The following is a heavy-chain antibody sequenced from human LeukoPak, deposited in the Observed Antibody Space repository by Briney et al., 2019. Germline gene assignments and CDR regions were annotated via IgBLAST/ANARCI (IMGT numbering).Heavy chain of an antibody. J-gene: IGHJ5*02. CDR2: IIPIFGTA. V-gene: IGHV1-69*06. D-gene: IGHD3-3*01. CDR1: GGTFSSYA. CDR3: ARTNSITIFGVVTRLNGWFDP. Sequence: ASVKVSCMDSGGTFSSYAISWVRPAPGKGLEWMGSIIPIFGTANYAQKFQGRVTITADKSTSTAYMELSSLRSEDTAVYYCARTNSITIFGVVTRLNGWFDPWGQGTLVTVSS.